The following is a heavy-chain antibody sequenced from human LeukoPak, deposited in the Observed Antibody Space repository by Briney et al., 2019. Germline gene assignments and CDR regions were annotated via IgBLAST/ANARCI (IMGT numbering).Heavy chain of an antibody. CDR1: GFTFSSYS. J-gene: IGHJ4*02. CDR2: ISSSSSTI. CDR3: ARAAAKGYDFWRRDFDY. D-gene: IGHD3-3*01. V-gene: IGHV3-48*04. Sequence: GGSLRLSCAASGFTFSSYSMNWVRQAPGKGLEWVSYISSSSSTIYYADSVKGRFTISRDNAKNSLYLQMNSLRAEDTAVYYCARAAAKGYDFWRRDFDYWGQGTLVTVSS.